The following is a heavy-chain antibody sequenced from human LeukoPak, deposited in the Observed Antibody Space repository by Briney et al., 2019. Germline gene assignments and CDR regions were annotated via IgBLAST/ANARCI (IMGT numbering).Heavy chain of an antibody. CDR3: SRVFSSSPAGGDY. Sequence: SVKVSCKASGGTFSSYAISWVRQAPGQGLEWMGRIIPIFGTANYAQKFQGRVTITTDESTSTAYMELSSLRSEDTAVYYCSRVFSSSPAGGDYWGQGTLVTVSS. J-gene: IGHJ4*02. CDR1: GGTFSSYA. V-gene: IGHV1-69*05. CDR2: IIPIFGTA. D-gene: IGHD3-16*01.